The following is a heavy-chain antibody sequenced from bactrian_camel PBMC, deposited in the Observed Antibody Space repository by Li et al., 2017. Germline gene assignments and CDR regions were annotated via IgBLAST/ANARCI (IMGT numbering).Heavy chain of an antibody. J-gene: IGHJ6*01. Sequence: QLVESGGGLVQPGESLRLSCAASGFTASRNWMYWVRQAPGKGLEWVSTISGGDTTYYADPVKGRFTISRDNAKNMVYLHMTSQKPEDTGVYYCVRDYKSGDYRDDFGYWGQGTQVTVS. D-gene: IGHD4*01. CDR3: VRDYKSGDYRDDFGY. CDR1: GFTASRNW. CDR2: ISGGDTT. V-gene: IGHV3S25*01.